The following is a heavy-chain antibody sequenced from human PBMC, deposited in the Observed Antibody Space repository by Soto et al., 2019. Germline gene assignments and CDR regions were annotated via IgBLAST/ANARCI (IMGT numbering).Heavy chain of an antibody. Sequence: ESLKISCKGFGYTFTNYWIGWVRQMPGKGLEWMGIIYPGDSDTKYNPSFQGQVTISADKSITTTYLQWSSLKASDTAIYYCAASIFYYGMDVWGQGTTVTVSS. CDR1: GYTFTNYW. CDR2: IYPGDSDT. V-gene: IGHV5-51*01. CDR3: AASIFYYGMDV. J-gene: IGHJ6*02.